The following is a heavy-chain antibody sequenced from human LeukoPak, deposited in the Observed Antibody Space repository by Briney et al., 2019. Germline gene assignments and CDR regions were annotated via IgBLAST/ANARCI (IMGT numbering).Heavy chain of an antibody. Sequence: SETLSLTCTVSGGSISSYYWGWIRQPPGKGLEWIGSIYYSGSTYYNPSLKSRVTISVDTSKNQFSLKLSSVTAADTAVYYCARDALSDAFDIWGQGTMVTVSS. J-gene: IGHJ3*02. CDR1: GGSISSYY. V-gene: IGHV4-39*07. CDR2: IYYSGST. CDR3: ARDALSDAFDI.